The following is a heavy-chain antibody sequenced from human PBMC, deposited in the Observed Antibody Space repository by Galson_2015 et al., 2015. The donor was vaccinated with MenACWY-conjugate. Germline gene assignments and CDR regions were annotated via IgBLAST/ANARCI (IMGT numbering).Heavy chain of an antibody. CDR3: ARSPRISGLRVRYYYYYMDI. V-gene: IGHV4-59*01. CDR1: GGSSSSYY. CDR2: IYLSENT. D-gene: IGHD3/OR15-3a*01. J-gene: IGHJ6*03. Sequence: LSLTCTVSGGSSSSYYWRWVRQAPGKGLEWIGNIYLSENTNYNPSLKSRVTMSIDTSENQVSLKLRSVTSADTAVYYCARSPRISGLRVRYYYYYMDIWGKGTTVTVSS.